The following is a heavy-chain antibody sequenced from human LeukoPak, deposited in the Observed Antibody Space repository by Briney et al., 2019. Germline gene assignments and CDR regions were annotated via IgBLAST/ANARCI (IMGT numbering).Heavy chain of an antibody. CDR1: GFTFDDYA. V-gene: IGHV3-21*01. Sequence: PGGSLRLSCAASGFTFDDYAMHWVRQAPGKGLEWVSSISSSSSSYIYYADSVKGRFTISRDNAKNSLYLQMNSLRAEDTAVYYCARDFQTHPTEYYYYMDVWGKGTTVTVSS. CDR2: ISSSSSSYI. CDR3: ARDFQTHPTEYYYYMDV. J-gene: IGHJ6*03.